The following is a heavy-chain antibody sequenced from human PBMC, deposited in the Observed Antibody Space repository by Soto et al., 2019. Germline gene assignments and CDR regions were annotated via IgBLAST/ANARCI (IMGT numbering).Heavy chain of an antibody. CDR1: GYTFTSYD. J-gene: IGHJ4*02. V-gene: IGHV1-8*01. CDR2: MNPNSGNT. D-gene: IGHD2-15*01. Sequence: ASVKVSCKASGYTFTSYDINWVRQATGQGLEWMGWMNPNSGNTGYAQKFQGRVTMTRNTSISTAYMELSSLRSEDTAVYYCARVADAYCSGGSCYGHWGQGTLVTVSS. CDR3: ARVADAYCSGGSCYGH.